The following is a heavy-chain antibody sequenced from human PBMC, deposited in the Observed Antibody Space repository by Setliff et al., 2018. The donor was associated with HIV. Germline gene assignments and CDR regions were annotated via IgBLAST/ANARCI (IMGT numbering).Heavy chain of an antibody. Sequence: PSETLSLTCTVSGGSISSSSYYWGWIRQPPGKGLEWIGSIYYSGSTYYNPSLKSRVTISVGTSKNQFSLKLSSVTAADTAVYYCAKTYSSGWCPPCYYYYYGMDVWGQGTTVTVSS. CDR3: AKTYSSGWCPPCYYYYYGMDV. CDR1: GGSISSSSYY. V-gene: IGHV4-39*01. D-gene: IGHD6-19*01. CDR2: IYYSGST. J-gene: IGHJ6*02.